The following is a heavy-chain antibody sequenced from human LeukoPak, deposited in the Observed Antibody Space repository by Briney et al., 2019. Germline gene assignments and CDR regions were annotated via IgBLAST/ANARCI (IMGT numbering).Heavy chain of an antibody. CDR1: GFTFSRHW. CDR2: IDKDGSST. Sequence: GGSLRLSCAASGFTFSRHWMHWVRQAPGEGLVWVSRIDKDGSSTSYADSVQGRFTISRDNAKDTLYLQMNSLRAEDTAVYYCARDRLDDYYYMDVWGKGTTVTVSS. J-gene: IGHJ6*03. CDR3: ARDRLDDYYYMDV. V-gene: IGHV3-74*01. D-gene: IGHD5-24*01.